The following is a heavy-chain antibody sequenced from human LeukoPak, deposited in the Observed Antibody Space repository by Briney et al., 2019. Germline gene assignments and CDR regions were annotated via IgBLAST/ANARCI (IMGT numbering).Heavy chain of an antibody. Sequence: SETLSLTCTVSGGSISSYYWSWIRQPPGKGLEWIGYIYYSGSTNYNPSLKSRVTISVDTSKNQFSLKLSPVTAADTAVYYCARGATPDDYWGQGTLVTVSS. CDR2: IYYSGST. D-gene: IGHD1-14*01. CDR3: ARGATPDDY. V-gene: IGHV4-59*01. CDR1: GGSISSYY. J-gene: IGHJ4*02.